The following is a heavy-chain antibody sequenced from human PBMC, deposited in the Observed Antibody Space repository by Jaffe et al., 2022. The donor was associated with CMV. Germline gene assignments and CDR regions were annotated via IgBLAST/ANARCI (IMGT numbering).Heavy chain of an antibody. CDR3: ARAGTVATIGGSDWFDP. CDR1: GGTFSSYA. CDR2: IIPILGIA. Sequence: QVQLVQSGAEVKKPGSSVKVSCKASGGTFSSYAISWVRQAPGQGLEWMGRIIPILGIANYAQKFQGRVTITADKSTSTAYMELSSLRSEDTAVYYCARAGTVATIGGSDWFDPWGQGTLVTVSS. V-gene: IGHV1-69*09. J-gene: IGHJ5*02. D-gene: IGHD5-12*01.